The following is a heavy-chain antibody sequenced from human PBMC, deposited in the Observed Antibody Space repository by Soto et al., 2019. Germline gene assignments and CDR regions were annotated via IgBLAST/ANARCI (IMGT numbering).Heavy chain of an antibody. V-gene: IGHV5-10-1*01. CDR3: ARIMVRDIISAFDI. Sequence: GASLKISCEGSGYSFSTYYITWVRQMPGKGLEWMGRIDPSDSYTNYSPSFEGHVTISADKSISTAYLQWSSLKASDTAMYYCARIMVRDIISAFDIWGQGTMVTVSS. D-gene: IGHD3-10*01. CDR2: IDPSDSYT. CDR1: GYSFSTYY. J-gene: IGHJ3*02.